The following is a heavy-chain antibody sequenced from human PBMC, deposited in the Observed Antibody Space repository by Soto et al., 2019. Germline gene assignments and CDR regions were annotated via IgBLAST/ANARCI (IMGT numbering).Heavy chain of an antibody. CDR3: ARILFGRSVAGGYFYMDV. CDR1: GFSLSKGKLG. J-gene: IGHJ6*03. D-gene: IGHD6-19*01. Sequence: HVTLKESGPVLVKPTETLTRTCPFSGFSLSKGKLGVSWSRHPPGKALEGLAHIFWNDEKSNRTSLKSRLTISEDTSKSQVVLTMTNVDPVDTATYYCARILFGRSVAGGYFYMDVWGKGTTVTVSS. CDR2: IFWNDEK. V-gene: IGHV2-26*01.